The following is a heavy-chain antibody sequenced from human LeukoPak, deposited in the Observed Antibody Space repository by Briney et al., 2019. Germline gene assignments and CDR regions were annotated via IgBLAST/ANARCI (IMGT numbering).Heavy chain of an antibody. J-gene: IGHJ6*03. Sequence: PSETLSLTCTVSDGSISSYYWSWIRQPAGKGLEWIGRIYTSGSTNYNPSLKSRVTMSVDTSKNQFSLKLSSVTAADTAVYYCARDHPRFSLYMDVWGKGTTVTVSS. V-gene: IGHV4-4*07. CDR3: ARDHPRFSLYMDV. D-gene: IGHD3-3*01. CDR2: IYTSGST. CDR1: DGSISSYY.